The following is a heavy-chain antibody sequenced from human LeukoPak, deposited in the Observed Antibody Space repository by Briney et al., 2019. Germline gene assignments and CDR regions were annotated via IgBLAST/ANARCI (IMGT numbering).Heavy chain of an antibody. CDR3: ARDGFSSGCDY. Sequence: SETLSLTCAVYGGSFSGYYWSWIRQPPGKGLEWIGYIYHSGSTYYNPSLKSRVTISVDRSKNQFSLKLSSVTAADTAVYYCARDGFSSGCDYWGQGTLVTVSS. CDR1: GGSFSGYY. D-gene: IGHD6-19*01. J-gene: IGHJ4*02. CDR2: IYHSGST. V-gene: IGHV4-34*01.